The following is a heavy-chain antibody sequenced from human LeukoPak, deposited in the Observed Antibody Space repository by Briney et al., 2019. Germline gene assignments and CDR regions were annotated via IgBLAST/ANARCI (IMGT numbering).Heavy chain of an antibody. V-gene: IGHV5-51*01. CDR2: IYPDDSDT. D-gene: IGHD3-22*01. Sequence: ESLKISCRVSGYAFASYWIGWVRQVPGKGLEWMGIIYPDDSDTKYSPSFQGQVTFSADKSVNTAYLQWSSLKASDSAMYYCARFEVNHEDSSSFYYFDYWGQGTLVTVSS. J-gene: IGHJ4*02. CDR1: GYAFASYW. CDR3: ARFEVNHEDSSSFYYFDY.